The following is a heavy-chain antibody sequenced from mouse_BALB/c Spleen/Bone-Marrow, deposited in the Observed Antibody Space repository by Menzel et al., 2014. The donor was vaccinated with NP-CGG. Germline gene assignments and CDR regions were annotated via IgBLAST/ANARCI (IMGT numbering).Heavy chain of an antibody. J-gene: IGHJ2*01. CDR3: AREATVVAKDYFDY. D-gene: IGHD1-1*01. Sequence: EVQRVESGGGLVQPGGSRKLSCAASGFTFSSFGMHWVRQAPEKGLEWVAYISSGSSTIYYADTVKGRFTISRGNPKNTLFLQMTSLRSEDTAMYYCAREATVVAKDYFDYWGQGTTLTVSS. CDR2: ISSGSSTI. V-gene: IGHV5-17*02. CDR1: GFTFSSFG.